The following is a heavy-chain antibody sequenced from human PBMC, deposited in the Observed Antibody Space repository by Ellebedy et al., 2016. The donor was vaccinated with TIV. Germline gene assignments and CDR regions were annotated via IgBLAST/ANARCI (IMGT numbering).Heavy chain of an antibody. D-gene: IGHD3-16*01. V-gene: IGHV3-9*01. Sequence: SLKISCAASGFIFDDYAMHWVRQAPGKGLEWVSSISWNSGSLAYADSVRGRFTISRDNAKNSLYLQMNSLRPDDTALYYCARVWGGTWFDYWGQGSLVTVSS. CDR1: GFIFDDYA. CDR2: ISWNSGSL. J-gene: IGHJ4*02. CDR3: ARVWGGTWFDY.